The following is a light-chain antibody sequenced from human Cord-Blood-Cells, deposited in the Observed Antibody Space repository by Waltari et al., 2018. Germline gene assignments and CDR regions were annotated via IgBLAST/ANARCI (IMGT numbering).Light chain of an antibody. Sequence: QSALTQPASVSGSPGQSITISCTGTSSDVVGYNYFSWYQQHPGKAPKLMSYDVSKRPSGVSNRFSGSKAGNTASQTISGLQAEEEADYYGSSYTSSSTWVFGGGTKLTVL. V-gene: IGLV2-14*01. CDR1: SSDVVGYNY. J-gene: IGLJ3*02. CDR3: SSYTSSSTWV. CDR2: DVS.